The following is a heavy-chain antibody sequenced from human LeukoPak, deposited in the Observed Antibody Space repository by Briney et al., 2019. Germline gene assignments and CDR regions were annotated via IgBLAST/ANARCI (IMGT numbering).Heavy chain of an antibody. Sequence: GGSLRLSCAASGITFSNAWMSWVRQAPGKGLEWVGRIKSKTDGGTTDYAAPVKGRFTVSRDETRNELYLQVNSLQIEDTAVYYCSDGGYWGQGTLVTVSS. CDR1: GITFSNAW. J-gene: IGHJ4*02. CDR3: SDGGY. V-gene: IGHV3-15*01. D-gene: IGHD5-24*01. CDR2: IKSKTDGGTT.